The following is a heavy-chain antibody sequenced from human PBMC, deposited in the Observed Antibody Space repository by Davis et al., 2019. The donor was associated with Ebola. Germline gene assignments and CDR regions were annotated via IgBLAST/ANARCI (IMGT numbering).Heavy chain of an antibody. CDR2: IIPIFGTA. CDR3: ARSLGYCSGGSCGVGNWFDP. J-gene: IGHJ5*02. CDR1: GGTFSSYA. V-gene: IGHV1-69*13. Sequence: SVKVSCKASGGTFSSYAISWVRQAPGQGLEWMGGIIPIFGTANYAQKFQGRVTITADESTSTAYMELSSLRSEDTAVYYCARSLGYCSGGSCGVGNWFDPWGQGTLVTVSS. D-gene: IGHD2-15*01.